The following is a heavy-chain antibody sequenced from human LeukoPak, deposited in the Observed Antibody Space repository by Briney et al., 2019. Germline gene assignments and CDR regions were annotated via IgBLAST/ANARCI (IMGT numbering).Heavy chain of an antibody. Sequence: GGSLRLSCAASGFTFSSYSINWVRQAPRKGLEWVSSISSSSSYIFYAASVKGRLTISRDNAKNSLYLQMNSLRAEDTAVYYCARDLLYYYDSSPRAFDIWGQGTMVTVSS. D-gene: IGHD3-22*01. CDR1: GFTFSSYS. V-gene: IGHV3-21*01. J-gene: IGHJ3*02. CDR2: ISSSSSYI. CDR3: ARDLLYYYDSSPRAFDI.